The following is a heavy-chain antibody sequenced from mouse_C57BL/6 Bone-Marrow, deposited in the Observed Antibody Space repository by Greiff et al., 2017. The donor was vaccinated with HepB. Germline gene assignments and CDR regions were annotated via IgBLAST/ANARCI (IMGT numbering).Heavy chain of an antibody. CDR3: ARRYYGSSHWYFDV. Sequence: VQLQQPGAELVRPGSSVKLSCKASGYTFTSYWMDWVKQRPGQGLEWIGNIYPSDSETHYNQKFKDKATLTVDKSSSTAYMQLSSLTSEDSAVYYCARRYYGSSHWYFDVWGTGTTVTVSS. V-gene: IGHV1-61*01. J-gene: IGHJ1*03. CDR2: IYPSDSET. CDR1: GYTFTSYW. D-gene: IGHD1-1*01.